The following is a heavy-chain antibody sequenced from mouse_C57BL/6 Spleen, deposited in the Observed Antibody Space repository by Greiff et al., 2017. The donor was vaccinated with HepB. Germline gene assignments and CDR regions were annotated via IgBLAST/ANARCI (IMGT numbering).Heavy chain of an antibody. D-gene: IGHD1-1*01. V-gene: IGHV1-5*01. CDR3: TSYYGSSQSSWYFDV. J-gene: IGHJ1*03. CDR2: IYPGNSDT. Sequence: VQLQQSGTVLARPGASVKMSCKTSGYTFTSYWMHWVKQRPGQGLEWIGAIYPGNSDTSYNQKFKGKAKLTAVTSASTAYMELSSLTNEDSAVYYCTSYYGSSQSSWYFDVWGTGTTVTVSS. CDR1: GYTFTSYW.